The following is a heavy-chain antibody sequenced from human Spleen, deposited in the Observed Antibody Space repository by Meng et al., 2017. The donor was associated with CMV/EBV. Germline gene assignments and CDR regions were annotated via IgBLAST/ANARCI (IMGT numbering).Heavy chain of an antibody. V-gene: IGHV3-30*02. CDR3: AKALGYCSSTSCYKDYGMDV. CDR2: IRYDGSNK. D-gene: IGHD2-2*02. CDR1: GFTFSSYG. Sequence: GGSLRLSCAASGFTFSSYGMHWVRQAPGKGLEWVAFIRYDGSNKYYADSVKGRFTISRDNSKNTLYLQMNSLRAEDTAVYYCAKALGYCSSTSCYKDYGMDVWGQGTTVTVSS. J-gene: IGHJ6*02.